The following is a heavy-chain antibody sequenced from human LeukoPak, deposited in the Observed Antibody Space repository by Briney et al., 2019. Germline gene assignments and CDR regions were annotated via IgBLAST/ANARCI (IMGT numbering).Heavy chain of an antibody. Sequence: GASVKVSCKVSGYTLTELSMHWVRQAPGKGLEWMGGFDPEDGETIYAQKFQGRATMTEDTSTDTAYMELSSLRSEDTAVYYCARDRGGFTYGEYYFDYWGQGSLVTVSS. V-gene: IGHV1-24*01. CDR2: FDPEDGET. D-gene: IGHD2-15*01. CDR1: GYTLTELS. J-gene: IGHJ4*02. CDR3: ARDRGGFTYGEYYFDY.